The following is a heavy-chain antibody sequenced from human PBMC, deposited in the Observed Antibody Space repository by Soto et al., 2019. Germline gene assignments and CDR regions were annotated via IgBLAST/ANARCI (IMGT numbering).Heavy chain of an antibody. Sequence: QVQLQESGPGLVKPSETLSLTCTVSGGSISSYYWSWIRQPPGKGLEWIGYIYYSGSTNYNPSLKSRVTISVDTSKNQFSLKLSSVTAADTAVYYCARHRGRFTDYYYYYMDVWGKGPRSPSP. D-gene: IGHD6-19*01. V-gene: IGHV4-59*08. CDR1: GGSISSYY. CDR3: ARHRGRFTDYYYYYMDV. J-gene: IGHJ6*03. CDR2: IYYSGST.